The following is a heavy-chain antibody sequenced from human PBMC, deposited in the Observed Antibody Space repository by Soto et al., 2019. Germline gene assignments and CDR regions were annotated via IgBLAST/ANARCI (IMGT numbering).Heavy chain of an antibody. J-gene: IGHJ4*02. CDR3: ARGRGYSYGKIDY. Sequence: EVQMVESGGGLVQPGGSRRLSCAASGFTFSSYSMNWVRQAPGKGLEWVSYLSASSGVTYYADSVKGRFTISRDNAENSMYLQMSSLRDEDTAVYYCARGRGYSYGKIDYWGQGTLVTVAS. D-gene: IGHD5-18*01. CDR2: LSASSGVT. V-gene: IGHV3-48*02. CDR1: GFTFSSYS.